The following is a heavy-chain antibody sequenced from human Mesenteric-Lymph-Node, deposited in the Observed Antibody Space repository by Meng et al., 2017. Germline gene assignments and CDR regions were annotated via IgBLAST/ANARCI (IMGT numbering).Heavy chain of an antibody. Sequence: DSGPHLGRPSGARAPPCAVSGGSMSVSKWWSWVRQPPGKGLEWIGEISHSCSTDYNPSLKSRVTISVDKSKTQFSLKLSSVTAADTAVYYCASYPPRSTAMITGDYWGQGTLVTVSS. D-gene: IGHD5-18*01. CDR3: ASYPPRSTAMITGDY. J-gene: IGHJ4*02. CDR2: ISHSCST. CDR1: GGSMSVSKW. V-gene: IGHV4-4*02.